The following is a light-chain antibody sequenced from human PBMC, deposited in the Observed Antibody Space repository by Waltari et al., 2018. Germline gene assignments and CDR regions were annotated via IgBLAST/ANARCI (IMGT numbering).Light chain of an antibody. CDR3: QQYYTAPYS. V-gene: IGKV4-1*01. Sequence: DIVMTQSPDSLAVSLGEGATITCTSSHSIFYNSNNKHSLAWYQQKVGPPPKLLIYWASSRESGVPDRFSGSVSGTDFTLTISSLQAEDVAVYYCQQYYTAPYSFGQGTKLEIK. CDR2: WAS. CDR1: HSIFYNSNNKHS. J-gene: IGKJ2*03.